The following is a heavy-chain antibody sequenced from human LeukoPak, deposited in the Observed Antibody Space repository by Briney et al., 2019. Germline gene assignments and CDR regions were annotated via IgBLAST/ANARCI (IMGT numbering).Heavy chain of an antibody. CDR1: GGSISSYY. Sequence: PSETLSLTCTVSGGSISSYYWSWIRQPPGKGLEWIGYIYYSGSTNYNPSLKSRVTISVDTSKNQFSLKLSSVTAADTAVYYCARYIGGNYGYSYLNWSDPWGQGTLVTVSS. CDR3: ARYIGGNYGYSYLNWSDP. V-gene: IGHV4-59*01. D-gene: IGHD5-24*01. J-gene: IGHJ5*02. CDR2: IYYSGST.